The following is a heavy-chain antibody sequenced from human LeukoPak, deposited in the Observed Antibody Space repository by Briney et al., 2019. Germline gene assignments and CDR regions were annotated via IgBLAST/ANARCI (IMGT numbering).Heavy chain of an antibody. CDR2: IYTNGNT. CDR3: AHLVWEYVGGLDV. J-gene: IGHJ6*02. D-gene: IGHD1-26*01. CDR1: GFIFRNYG. Sequence: GGSLRLSCAASGFIFRNYGMNWVRQAPGKGLEWVSGIYTNGNTRYADSVRGRFTISRDNSKNTLYLQMHSLRVDDAAVYYCAHLVWEYVGGLDVWGQGTTVTVSS. V-gene: IGHV3-23*05.